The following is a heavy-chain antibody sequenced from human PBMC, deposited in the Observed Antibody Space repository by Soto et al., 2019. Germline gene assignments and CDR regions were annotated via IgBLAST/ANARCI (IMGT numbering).Heavy chain of an antibody. J-gene: IGHJ6*02. Sequence: GASVKVSCKASGGTFSSYAISWVRQAPGQGLEWMGGIIPIFGTANYAQKFQGRVTITADESTSTAYMELSSLRSEDTAVYYCARHYYDMAEWVFDYYYYGMDVWGQGTTVTVSS. CDR2: IIPIFGTA. D-gene: IGHD3-22*01. CDR3: ARHYYDMAEWVFDYYYYGMDV. V-gene: IGHV1-69*13. CDR1: GGTFSSYA.